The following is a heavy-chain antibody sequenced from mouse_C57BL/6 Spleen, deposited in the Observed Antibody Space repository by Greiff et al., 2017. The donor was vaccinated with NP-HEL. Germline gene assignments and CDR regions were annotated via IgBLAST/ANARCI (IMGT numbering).Heavy chain of an antibody. CDR2: IRNKANGYTT. CDR1: GFTFTDYY. CDR3: ARYSPGNAMDY. V-gene: IGHV7-3*01. Sequence: EVKLVESGGGLVQPGGSLSLSCAASGFTFTDYYMSWVRQPPGKALEWLGFIRNKANGYTTEYSASVKGRFTISRDNSQSILYLQMNALRAEDSATYCCARYSPGNAMDYWGQGTSVTVSS. J-gene: IGHJ4*01.